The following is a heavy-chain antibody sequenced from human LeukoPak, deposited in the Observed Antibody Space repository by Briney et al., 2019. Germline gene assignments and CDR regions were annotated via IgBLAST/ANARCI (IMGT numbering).Heavy chain of an antibody. CDR1: GGSISSGGYY. Sequence: SETLSLTCTVSGGSISSGGYYWSWIRQPPGKGLEWIGYIYYSGSTNYNPSLKSRVTISVDTSKNQFSLKLSSVTAADTAVYYCARGGQRLAAIPFDPWGQGTLVTVSS. CDR3: ARGGQRLAAIPFDP. D-gene: IGHD6-13*01. J-gene: IGHJ5*02. CDR2: IYYSGST. V-gene: IGHV4-61*08.